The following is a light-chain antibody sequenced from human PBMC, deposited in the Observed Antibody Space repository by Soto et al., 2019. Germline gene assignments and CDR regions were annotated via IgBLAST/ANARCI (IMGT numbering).Light chain of an antibody. CDR1: QTVSSTY. CDR3: RQHGTSPST. Sequence: EIVLTQSPGTLSWSPGERATLSCRASQTVSSTYLAWYQQKPGQAPRLLIYGAFSRATGIPDRFRGSGSGRDFTLTISRLEPEDLAVHFCRQHGTSPSTFGQGTRLE. J-gene: IGKJ2*02. CDR2: GAF. V-gene: IGKV3-20*01.